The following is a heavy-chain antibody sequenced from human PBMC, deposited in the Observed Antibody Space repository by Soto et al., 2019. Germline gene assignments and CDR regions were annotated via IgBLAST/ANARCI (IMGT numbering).Heavy chain of an antibody. CDR1: GFTFSGSA. J-gene: IGHJ4*02. CDR2: IRSKANSYAT. V-gene: IGHV3-73*01. Sequence: GGSLRLSCAASGFTFSGSAMHWVRQASGKGLEWVGRIRSKANSYATAYAASVKGRFTISRDDSKNTAYLQMNSLKTEDTAVYYCTRHDSYYGSGSYYWGQGTLVTVSS. D-gene: IGHD3-10*01. CDR3: TRHDSYYGSGSYY.